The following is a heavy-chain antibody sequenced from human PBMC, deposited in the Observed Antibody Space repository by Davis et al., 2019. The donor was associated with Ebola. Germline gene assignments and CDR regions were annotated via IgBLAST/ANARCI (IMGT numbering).Heavy chain of an antibody. D-gene: IGHD3-16*02. CDR1: GTPISTSGYY. CDR3: ARQKSLYDGRGLEY. V-gene: IGHV4-31*03. J-gene: IGHJ4*02. Sequence: MPSDTLSLTFTVSGTPISTSGYYCRCLREHPGKGLEWLRYIYYSGSTDYIPSLKSRVTISVDTSKNQFSMKLSSVTAADTAMYYCARQKSLYDGRGLEYWGQGALVTVSS. CDR2: IYYSGST.